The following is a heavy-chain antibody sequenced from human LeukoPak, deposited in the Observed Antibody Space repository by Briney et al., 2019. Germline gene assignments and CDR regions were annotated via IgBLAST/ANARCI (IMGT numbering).Heavy chain of an antibody. CDR1: GFTFSSYW. J-gene: IGHJ4*02. CDR2: IKRDGSEK. CDR3: ARGSEPNTIAAAAPDY. D-gene: IGHD6-13*01. V-gene: IGHV3-7*05. Sequence: PGGSLRLSCAASGFTFSSYWMTWVRQAPGKGLEWVANIKRDGSEKYYVDSVKGRFTISRDNAKNSLYLQMNSLRAEDTAVYYCARGSEPNTIAAAAPDYWGQGTLVTVSS.